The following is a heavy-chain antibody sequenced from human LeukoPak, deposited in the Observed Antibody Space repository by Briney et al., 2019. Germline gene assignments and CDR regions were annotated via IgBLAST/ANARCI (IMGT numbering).Heavy chain of an antibody. D-gene: IGHD2-15*01. CDR1: GFTFSSYA. J-gene: IGHJ6*02. Sequence: GGSLRLSCSASGFTFSSYAMHWVRQAPGKGLQYVSAISSNGGSTYYADSVKGRFTISRDNSKNTLYLQMSSLRAEDTAVYYCVKYGTWEDIVVVVAWEGGMDVWGQGTTVTVSS. CDR3: VKYGTWEDIVVVVAWEGGMDV. V-gene: IGHV3-64D*06. CDR2: ISSNGGST.